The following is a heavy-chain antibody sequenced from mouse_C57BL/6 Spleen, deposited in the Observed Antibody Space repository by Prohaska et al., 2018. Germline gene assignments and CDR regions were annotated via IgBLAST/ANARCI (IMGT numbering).Heavy chain of an antibody. D-gene: IGHD1-1*01. CDR2: INPKNGGT. J-gene: IGHJ2*01. CDR3: ASPITTVVDY. CDR1: GYTFTDYY. Sequence: SVKISCKASGYTFTDYYMNWVKQSHGKSLEWIGDINPKNGGTSYNQKFKGKATLTVDKSSSTAYMELRSLTSEDSAVYYCASPITTVVDYWGQGTTLTVSS. V-gene: IGHV1-26*01.